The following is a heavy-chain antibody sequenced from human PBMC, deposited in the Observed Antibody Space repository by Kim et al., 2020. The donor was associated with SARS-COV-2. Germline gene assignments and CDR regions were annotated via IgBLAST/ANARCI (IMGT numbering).Heavy chain of an antibody. D-gene: IGHD2-2*01. J-gene: IGHJ6*02. CDR1: GYTLTELS. V-gene: IGHV1-24*01. CDR2: FDPEDGET. Sequence: ASVKVSCKVSGYTLTELSMHWVRQAPGKGLEWMGGFDPEDGETIYAQKFQGRVTMTEDTSTDTAYMELSSLRSEDTAVYYCATGIGNVLVPAGYYYGMDVWGQGTTVTVSS. CDR3: ATGIGNVLVPAGYYYGMDV.